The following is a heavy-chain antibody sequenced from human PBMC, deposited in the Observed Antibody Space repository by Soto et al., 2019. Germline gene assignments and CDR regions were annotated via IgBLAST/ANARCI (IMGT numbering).Heavy chain of an antibody. D-gene: IGHD5-18*01. CDR3: ARVDTAMVTASY. CDR2: MNPNSGNT. J-gene: IGHJ4*02. CDR1: GYTFTSYD. Sequence: EASVKVSCKASGYTFTSYDINWVRQATGQGLEWMGWMNPNSGNTGYAQKFQGRVTMTTDTSTSTAYMELRSLRSDDTAVYYCARVDTAMVTASYWGQGTLVTVSS. V-gene: IGHV1-8*01.